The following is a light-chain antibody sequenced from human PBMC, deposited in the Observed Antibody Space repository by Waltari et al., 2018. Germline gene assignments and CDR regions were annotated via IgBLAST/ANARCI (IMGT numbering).Light chain of an antibody. CDR2: DVT. Sequence: QSALTQPASVSGSPGQSITISCTGTSSDVGGYTYVSWYQQHPGKAPKLLIYDVTDRPSGVSSRFSGSKSGNTASLTISGLQAEDEADYYCSSYTSSSSFSISSSVLFGGGTKVTVL. CDR1: SSDVGGYTY. CDR3: SSYTSSSSFSISSSVL. V-gene: IGLV2-14*03. J-gene: IGLJ2*01.